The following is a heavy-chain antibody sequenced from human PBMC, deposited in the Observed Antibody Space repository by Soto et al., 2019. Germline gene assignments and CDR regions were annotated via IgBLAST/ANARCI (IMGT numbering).Heavy chain of an antibody. CDR3: ARGYDFWSGYYTGSGMVYGMDV. CDR2: INPSGGST. Sequence: QVQLVQSGAEVKKPGASVKVSCKASGYTFTSYYMHWVRQAPGQGLEWMGIINPSGGSTSYAQKFQGRFNMTRDTSTSTDYMELSSLRSEDTAVYYCARGYDFWSGYYTGSGMVYGMDVWGQGTTVTVSS. CDR1: GYTFTSYY. V-gene: IGHV1-46*01. D-gene: IGHD3-3*01. J-gene: IGHJ6*02.